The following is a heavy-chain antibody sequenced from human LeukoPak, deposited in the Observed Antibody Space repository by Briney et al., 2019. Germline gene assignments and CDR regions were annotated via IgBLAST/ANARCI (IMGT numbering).Heavy chain of an antibody. J-gene: IGHJ4*02. CDR3: ARGEMGYYFDY. CDR1: GGSISSGGYY. Sequence: SETLSLTCTVPGGSISSGGYYWSWIRQHPGKGLEWIGYIYYSGSTHYNPSLKSRVTISVDTSKNQFSPKLSSVTAADTAVYYCARGEMGYYFDYWGQGTPVTVSS. D-gene: IGHD1-26*01. CDR2: IYYSGST. V-gene: IGHV4-31*03.